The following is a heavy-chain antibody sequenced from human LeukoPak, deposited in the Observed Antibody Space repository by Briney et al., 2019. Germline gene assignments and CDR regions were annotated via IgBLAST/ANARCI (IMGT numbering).Heavy chain of an antibody. CDR1: GFTFSSYA. J-gene: IGHJ4*02. CDR3: AKVRVGTAHFDY. CDR2: ISYDGSNK. V-gene: IGHV3-30-3*01. D-gene: IGHD2-15*01. Sequence: GGSLRLSCAASGFTFSSYAMHWVRQAPGKGLEWVAVISYDGSNKYYADSVKGRFTISRDNSKNTLYLQMNSLRPEDTAVYYCAKVRVGTAHFDYWGQGTLVTVSS.